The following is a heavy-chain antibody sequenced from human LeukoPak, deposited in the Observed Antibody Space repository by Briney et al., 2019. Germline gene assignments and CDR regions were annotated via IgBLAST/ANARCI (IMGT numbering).Heavy chain of an antibody. CDR3: ARDPTTVTKGLDI. V-gene: IGHV4-59*11. D-gene: IGHD4-17*01. Sequence: SETLSLTCTVSGGSFSSHYWSWIRQPPGKGLEWIGYISYIGSTNYNPSLKSRVTISVDTSKRQFSLKLSSVTAADTAVYYCARDPTTVTKGLDIWGQGTMVTVSS. CDR2: ISYIGST. J-gene: IGHJ3*02. CDR1: GGSFSSHY.